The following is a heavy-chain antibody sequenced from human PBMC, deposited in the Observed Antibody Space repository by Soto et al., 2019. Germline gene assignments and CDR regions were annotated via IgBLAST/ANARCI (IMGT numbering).Heavy chain of an antibody. CDR2: ISGGGGGT. CDR1: GFTLTRSG. J-gene: IGHJ4*02. V-gene: IGHV3-23*04. Sequence: DVQLVESGGGLVQPGGSLRLSCVGSGFTLTRSGMSWVRQAPGKGLEWVSGISGGGGGTYYADSVRGRFTISRDISKNTVYLQMNGLRAEDTAVYYCAKDVGRWVETFDYWGQGTRVTVSS. CDR3: AKDVGRWVETFDY. D-gene: IGHD2-21*02.